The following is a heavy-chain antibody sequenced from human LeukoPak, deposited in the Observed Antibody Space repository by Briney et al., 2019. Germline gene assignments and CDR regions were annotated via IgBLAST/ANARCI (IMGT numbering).Heavy chain of an antibody. V-gene: IGHV3-23*01. Sequence: GGSLRLSCAASGFTFSSYGMTWVRQAPGKGLEWVSAIGSSGVSTFYGDSVKGRSTISRDNSKNTLYLQMNSLRAEDTAVYYCARILAPRSAFDYWGQGTLVAVSS. CDR3: ARILAPRSAFDY. D-gene: IGHD1-26*01. CDR1: GFTFSSYG. CDR2: IGSSGVST. J-gene: IGHJ4*02.